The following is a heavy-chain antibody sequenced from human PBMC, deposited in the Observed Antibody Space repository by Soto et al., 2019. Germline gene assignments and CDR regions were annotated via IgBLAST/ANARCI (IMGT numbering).Heavy chain of an antibody. CDR3: ARSSISGIFYYYY. CDR2: INPNNGNT. V-gene: IGHV1-18*01. Sequence: QVPLVQSGAEVKKPGASVKVSCKASGYTFTDNGVSWMRQAPGQGLEWMGWINPNNGNTKYAQNFQGRVTMTTDTSTSTAYVELRSLRSDDTAMYYCARSSISGIFYYYYWGQGTLVTGSS. CDR1: GYTFTDNG. D-gene: IGHD3-10*01. J-gene: IGHJ4*02.